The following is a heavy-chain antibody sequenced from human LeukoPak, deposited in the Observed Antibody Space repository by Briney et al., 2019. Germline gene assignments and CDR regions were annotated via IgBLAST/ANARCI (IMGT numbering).Heavy chain of an antibody. Sequence: GASVKVSCKASGGTFSSYAISWVRQAPGQGLEWMGGIIPIYGTANYAQKFQGRVTITADESTSTAYMELSSLRSEDTAVYYCAGGGWELLRAFDYWGQGTLVTVSS. CDR1: GGTFSSYA. CDR2: IIPIYGTA. J-gene: IGHJ4*02. V-gene: IGHV1-69*13. CDR3: AGGGWELLRAFDY. D-gene: IGHD1-26*01.